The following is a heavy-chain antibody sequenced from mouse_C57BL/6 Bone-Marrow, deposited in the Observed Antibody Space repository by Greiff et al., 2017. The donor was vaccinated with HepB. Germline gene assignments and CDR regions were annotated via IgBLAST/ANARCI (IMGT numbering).Heavy chain of an antibody. J-gene: IGHJ4*01. Sequence: EVQVVESGGGLVQPKGSLKLSCAASGFSFNTYAMNWVRQAPGKGLEWVARIRSKSNNYATYYADSVKDRFTISRDDSESMLYLQMNNLKTEDTAMYYCVRAYYSNYVSAMDYWGQGTSVTVSS. CDR2: IRSKSNNYAT. CDR3: VRAYYSNYVSAMDY. D-gene: IGHD2-5*01. V-gene: IGHV10-1*01. CDR1: GFSFNTYA.